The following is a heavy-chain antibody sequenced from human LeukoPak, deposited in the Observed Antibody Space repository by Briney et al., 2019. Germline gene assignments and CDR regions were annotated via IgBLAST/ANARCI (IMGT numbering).Heavy chain of an antibody. V-gene: IGHV1-69*06. D-gene: IGHD4-17*01. CDR2: IIPIFGTA. CDR1: GGTFSSYA. J-gene: IGHJ5*02. CDR3: ALYYGDYWFDP. Sequence: SVKVSCKASGGTFSSYAISWVRQAPGQGLEWMGGIIPIFGTANYAQKLQGRVTMTADTSTSTAYMELRSLRSDDTAVYYCALYYGDYWFDPWGQGTLVTVSS.